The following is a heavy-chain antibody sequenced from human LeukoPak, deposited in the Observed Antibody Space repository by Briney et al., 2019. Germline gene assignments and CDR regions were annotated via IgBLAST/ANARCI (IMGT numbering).Heavy chain of an antibody. J-gene: IGHJ4*02. D-gene: IGHD3-22*01. V-gene: IGHV4-31*03. CDR2: IYYSGTT. Sequence: SQTLSLTCTVSGGSISISGYYWSWRRQHPGEGLGLLGYIYYSGTTYYHPSRESRVTISVETSKNQFSLKLFSVNAADTAVYYCAREDYYDSSGYLDYWGQGTLVTVSS. CDR1: GGSISISGYY. CDR3: AREDYYDSSGYLDY.